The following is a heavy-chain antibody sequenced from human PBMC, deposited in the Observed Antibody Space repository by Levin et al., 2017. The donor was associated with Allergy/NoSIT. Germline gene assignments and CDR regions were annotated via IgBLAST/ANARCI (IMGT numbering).Heavy chain of an antibody. CDR2: ISGSGGST. CDR3: AKEEPLDYYDSSGYYGGYFDY. CDR1: GFTFSSYA. D-gene: IGHD3-22*01. V-gene: IGHV3-23*01. J-gene: IGHJ4*02. Sequence: LSLTCAASGFTFSSYAMSWVRQAPGKGLEWVSAISGSGGSTYYADSVKGRFTISRDNSKNTLYLQMNSLRAEDTAVYYCAKEEPLDYYDSSGYYGGYFDYWGQGTLVTVSS.